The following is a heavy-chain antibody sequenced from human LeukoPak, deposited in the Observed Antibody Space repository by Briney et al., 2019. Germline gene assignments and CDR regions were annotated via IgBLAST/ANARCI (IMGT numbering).Heavy chain of an antibody. Sequence: KPSETLSLTCAVYGGSFSGYYWSWIRQPPGKGLEWIGEINHSGSTNYNPSLKSRVTISVDTSKNQFSLKLSSVTAADTAVYYCARQLGDWNDWFDPWGQGTLVTVSS. D-gene: IGHD1-1*01. J-gene: IGHJ5*02. CDR3: ARQLGDWNDWFDP. CDR1: GGSFSGYY. V-gene: IGHV4-34*01. CDR2: INHSGST.